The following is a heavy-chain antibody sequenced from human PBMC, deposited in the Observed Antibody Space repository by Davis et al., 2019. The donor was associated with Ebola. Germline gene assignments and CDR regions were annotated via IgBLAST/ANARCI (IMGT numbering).Heavy chain of an antibody. CDR1: GFTFSSYG. CDR3: AKDIRNYCSGGSCFYGMDV. J-gene: IGHJ6*02. CDR2: ISGSGGST. Sequence: GGSLRLSCAASGFTFSSYGMRWVRQAPGKGLEWVSVISGSGGSTYYADSVKGRFTISRDHSKSTLYLQMNSLRVDDTAVYYCAKDIRNYCSGGSCFYGMDVWGQGTTVTVSS. D-gene: IGHD2-15*01. V-gene: IGHV3-23*01.